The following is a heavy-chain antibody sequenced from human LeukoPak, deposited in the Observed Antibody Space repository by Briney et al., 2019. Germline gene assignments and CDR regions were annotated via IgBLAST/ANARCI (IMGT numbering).Heavy chain of an antibody. Sequence: GGSLRLSCAASGFTFSSYWMNWARQAPGKRLGWVASINHNGNVNYYVDSVKGRFTISRDNAKNSLYLQMSNLRAEDTAVYFCARGGGLDVWGQGATVTVS. CDR1: GFTFSSYW. CDR2: INHNGNVN. J-gene: IGHJ6*02. CDR3: ARGGGLDV. V-gene: IGHV3-7*03. D-gene: IGHD3-16*01.